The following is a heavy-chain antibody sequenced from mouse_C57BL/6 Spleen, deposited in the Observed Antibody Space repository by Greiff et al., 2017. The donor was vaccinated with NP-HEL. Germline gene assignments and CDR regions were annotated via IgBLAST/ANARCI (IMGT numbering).Heavy chain of an antibody. CDR2: IYPSDSET. Sequence: QVQLKQPGAELVRPGSSVKLSCKASGYTFTSYWMDWVKQRPGQGLEWIGNIYPSDSETHYNQKFKDKATLTVDKSSSTAYMQLSSLTSEGSAVYYCARGEGYYGSSYDAMDYWGQGTSVTVSS. J-gene: IGHJ4*01. CDR1: GYTFTSYW. CDR3: ARGEGYYGSSYDAMDY. V-gene: IGHV1-61*01. D-gene: IGHD1-1*01.